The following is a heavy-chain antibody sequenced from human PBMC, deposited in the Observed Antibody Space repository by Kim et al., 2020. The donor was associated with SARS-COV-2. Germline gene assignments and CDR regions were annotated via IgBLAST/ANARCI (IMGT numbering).Heavy chain of an antibody. D-gene: IGHD2-15*01. CDR1: GYSFTYYY. CDR3: AKDHDYSWGFDP. J-gene: IGHJ5*02. CDR2: INPSGPST. Sequence: ASVKVSCKASGYSFTYYYMHWVRQAPGQGLEWMGMINPSGPSTNYAERFQGRLSVTRDTATTTVHMELSSLTSEDTAVYYCAKDHDYSWGFDPWGQGTLVIVSS. V-gene: IGHV1-46*01.